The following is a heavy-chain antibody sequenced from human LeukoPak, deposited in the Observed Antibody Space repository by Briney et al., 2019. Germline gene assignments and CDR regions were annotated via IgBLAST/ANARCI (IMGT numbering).Heavy chain of an antibody. CDR1: GYTFTNYE. Sequence: ASVKVSCKASGYTFTNYEINWVRQATGQGLEWMGWMNPNTGNIGSAQKFQGRVTITRNTSISTAYMELSSLRAEDTALYYCARVGARVRYFDWLLSYFDYWGQGTLVTVSS. V-gene: IGHV1-8*03. D-gene: IGHD3-9*01. CDR2: MNPNTGNI. CDR3: ARVGARVRYFDWLLSYFDY. J-gene: IGHJ4*02.